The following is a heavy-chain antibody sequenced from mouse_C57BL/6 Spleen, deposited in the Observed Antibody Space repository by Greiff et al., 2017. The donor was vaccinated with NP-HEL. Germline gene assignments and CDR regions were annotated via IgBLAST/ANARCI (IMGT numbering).Heavy chain of an antibody. CDR2: ISDGGSYT. CDR3: ARDRIYDGYSYAMDY. J-gene: IGHJ4*01. V-gene: IGHV5-4*01. D-gene: IGHD2-3*01. CDR1: GFTFSSYA. Sequence: EVKVEESGGGLVKPGGSLKLSCAASGFTFSSYAMSWVRQTPEKRLEWVATISDGGSYTYYPDNVKGRFTIARDNAKNNLYLQMSHLKSEDTAMYYCARDRIYDGYSYAMDYWGQGTSVTVSS.